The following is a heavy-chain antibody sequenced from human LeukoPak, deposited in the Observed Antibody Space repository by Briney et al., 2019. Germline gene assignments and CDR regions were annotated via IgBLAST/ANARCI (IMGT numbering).Heavy chain of an antibody. D-gene: IGHD1-26*01. CDR3: ARDRSVGTTTGWFDP. CDR1: GFTVSSNY. J-gene: IGHJ5*02. V-gene: IGHV3-53*01. Sequence: GGSLRLSCAASGFTVSSNYMNWVRQAPGKGLEWVSVIYIGGSTYYADSVKGRFTISRDNSKNTVFLQMNSLRGEDTAVYYCARDRSVGTTTGWFDPWGQGTLVTVSS. CDR2: IYIGGST.